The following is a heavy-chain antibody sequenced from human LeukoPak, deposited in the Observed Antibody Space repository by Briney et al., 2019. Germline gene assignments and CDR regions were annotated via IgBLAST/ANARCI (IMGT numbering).Heavy chain of an antibody. D-gene: IGHD6-6*01. Sequence: SQTLSLTCTVSGGSISSGSYYWSWIRQPAGKGLEWIGRIYTSGSTNYNPSLKSRVTISVDTSKNQFSLKLSSVTAADTAVYYCARGYSSSSGIDYWGQGTLVTVSS. J-gene: IGHJ4*02. CDR1: GGSISSGSYY. CDR3: ARGYSSSSGIDY. CDR2: IYTSGST. V-gene: IGHV4-61*02.